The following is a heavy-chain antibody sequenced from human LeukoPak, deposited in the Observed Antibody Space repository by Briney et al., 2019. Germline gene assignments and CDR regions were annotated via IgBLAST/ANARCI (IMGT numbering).Heavy chain of an antibody. J-gene: IGHJ3*02. CDR3: ARRDTSSGWYDAFDI. D-gene: IGHD6-19*01. Sequence: GESLKISCKGSGYSFSSDWIGWVRQMPGKGLEWMGIIYPGDSETRYSPSFRGQVTISADKSISTAYLQWSSLKASDTAMYYCARRDTSSGWYDAFDIWGQGTMVTVSS. V-gene: IGHV5-51*01. CDR1: GYSFSSDW. CDR2: IYPGDSET.